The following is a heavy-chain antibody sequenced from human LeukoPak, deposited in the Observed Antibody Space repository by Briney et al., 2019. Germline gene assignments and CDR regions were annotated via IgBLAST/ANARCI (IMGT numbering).Heavy chain of an antibody. CDR1: GYTFTSYA. CDR3: ARVSRYDSSGYCSSLGY. V-gene: IGHV1-3*01. J-gene: IGHJ4*02. CDR2: INAGNGNT. D-gene: IGHD3-22*01. Sequence: ASVKVSCKASGYTFTSYAKHWVRQAPGQRLEWMGWINAGNGNTKYSQKFQGRVTITRDTSASTAYMELSSLRSEDTAVYYCARVSRYDSSGYCSSLGYWGQGTLVTVSS.